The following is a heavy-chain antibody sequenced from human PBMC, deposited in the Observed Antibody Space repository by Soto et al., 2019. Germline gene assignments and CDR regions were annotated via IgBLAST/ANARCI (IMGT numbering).Heavy chain of an antibody. V-gene: IGHV3-23*01. D-gene: IGHD2-21*02. J-gene: IGHJ4*02. Sequence: EVQLLESGRGLVQPGGSLRLSCAASGFTFSSSAMSWVRQAPGKGLEWVSSINNSGGGTYYADSVKGRFTISRDNSKNTLYLQMNSLQAEDTAVYYCAKGCGGDCYSGVQYWGQGTLVTVSS. CDR1: GFTFSSSA. CDR2: INNSGGGT. CDR3: AKGCGGDCYSGVQY.